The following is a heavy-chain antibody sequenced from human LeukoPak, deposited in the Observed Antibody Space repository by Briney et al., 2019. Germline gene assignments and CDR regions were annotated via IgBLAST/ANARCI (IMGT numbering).Heavy chain of an antibody. V-gene: IGHV4-59*08. D-gene: IGHD6-13*01. CDR1: GGSISSYY. Sequence: SETLSLTCTVSGGSISSYYWSWIRQPPGKGLEWIGYIYYSGSTNYNHSLKSRVTISVDASKNQFSLKLSSVTAADTAVYYCARSASIAAAGYVDYWGQGTLVTVSS. CDR2: IYYSGST. CDR3: ARSASIAAAGYVDY. J-gene: IGHJ4*02.